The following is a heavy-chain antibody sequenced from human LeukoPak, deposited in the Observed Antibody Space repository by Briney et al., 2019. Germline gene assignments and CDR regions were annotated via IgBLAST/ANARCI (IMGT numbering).Heavy chain of an antibody. D-gene: IGHD3-3*01. CDR2: IYYSGST. CDR3: ARIGGVVIIDY. Sequence: SETPSLTCTVSGGSISSGGYYWSWIRQHPGKGLEWIGYIYYSGSTYYNPSLKSRVTISVDTSKNQFSLKLSSVTAADTAVYYCARIGGVVIIDYWGQGTLVTVSS. V-gene: IGHV4-31*03. J-gene: IGHJ4*02. CDR1: GGSISSGGYY.